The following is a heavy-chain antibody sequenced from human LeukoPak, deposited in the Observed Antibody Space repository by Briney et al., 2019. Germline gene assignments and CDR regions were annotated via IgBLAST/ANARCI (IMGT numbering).Heavy chain of an antibody. Sequence: GGSLRLSCAGSGFTFSSYSMNWVRQPPGKGLEWVSSIFPSGGEIHYADSVKGRFTIFRDNSKSTLTLQMNSLRAEDTAIYYCATYRQVLLPFESWGQGTLVTVSS. V-gene: IGHV3-21*04. CDR1: GFTFSSYS. CDR3: ATYRQVLLPFES. CDR2: IFPSGGEI. D-gene: IGHD2-8*02. J-gene: IGHJ4*02.